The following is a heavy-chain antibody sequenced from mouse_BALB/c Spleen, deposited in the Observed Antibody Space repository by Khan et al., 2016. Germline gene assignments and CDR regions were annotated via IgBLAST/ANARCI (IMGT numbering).Heavy chain of an antibody. V-gene: IGHV14-1*02. CDR1: GFNIKDSY. J-gene: IGHJ2*01. CDR2: IDPENGNS. CDR3: ARSPYFVDS. Sequence: VQLKQSGAELVRPGALVKLTCKASGFNIKDSYMHWVKQRPEQGLEWIGWIDPENGNSIYDLKFQGKASIPAETSSNTAYLQGNSLTSEDTAVYYFARSPYFVDSWGQGTTLTVSS.